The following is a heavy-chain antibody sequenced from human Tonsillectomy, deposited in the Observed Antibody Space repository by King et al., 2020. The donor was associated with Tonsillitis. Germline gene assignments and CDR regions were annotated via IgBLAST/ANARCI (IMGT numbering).Heavy chain of an antibody. CDR1: GITFSRYG. D-gene: IGHD7-27*01. CDR2: ISYDGSNK. J-gene: IGHJ4*02. CDR3: ARAGDGFFDY. Sequence: VQLVQSGGGVVQPGRSLRLSCAASGITFSRYGMHWVRQAPGKGLEWVAVISYDGSNKYYGDSVKGRFTISRDKSKNTLYLQMNSLRVEDTAVYYCARAGDGFFDYWGQGTRVTVSS. V-gene: IGHV3-33*05.